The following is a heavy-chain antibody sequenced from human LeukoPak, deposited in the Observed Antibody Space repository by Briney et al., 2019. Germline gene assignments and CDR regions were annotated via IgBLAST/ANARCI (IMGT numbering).Heavy chain of an antibody. D-gene: IGHD2-2*01. CDR2: INPSGGST. Sequence: ASVKVSCKASGYTFTSYYMHWVRQAPGQGLEWMGIINPSGGSTSYAQKFQGRVTMTRDTSTSTVYMELSSLRSEDTAVYYCARGVTGYHSDTVHFDYWGQGTLVTVSS. CDR1: GYTFTSYY. V-gene: IGHV1-46*01. CDR3: ARGVTGYHSDTVHFDY. J-gene: IGHJ4*02.